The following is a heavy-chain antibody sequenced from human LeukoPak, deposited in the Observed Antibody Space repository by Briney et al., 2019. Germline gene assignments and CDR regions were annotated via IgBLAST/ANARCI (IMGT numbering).Heavy chain of an antibody. Sequence: PSETLSLTCAVYGGSFSGYYWSWIRQPPGKGLEWIGEINHSGSTNYNPSLKSRVTISVDTSKNQFSLKLSSVTAADTAVYYCARGSGNGENWGQGTLVTVSS. CDR1: GGSFSGYY. CDR2: INHSGST. D-gene: IGHD3-10*01. J-gene: IGHJ4*02. V-gene: IGHV4-34*01. CDR3: ARGSGNGEN.